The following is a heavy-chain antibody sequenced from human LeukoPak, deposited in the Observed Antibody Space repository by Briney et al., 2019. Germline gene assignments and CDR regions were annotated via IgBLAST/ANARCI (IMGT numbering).Heavy chain of an antibody. CDR1: GFTFGSCW. V-gene: IGHV3-33*08. Sequence: GGSLRLSCAASGFTFGSCWMNWVRQTPGKGLEWVAVIWYDGSNKYYADSVKGRFTISRDNSKNTLYLQMNSLRAEDTAVYYCARDLSGSYSYWGQGTLVTVSS. CDR2: IWYDGSNK. D-gene: IGHD1-26*01. J-gene: IGHJ4*02. CDR3: ARDLSGSYSY.